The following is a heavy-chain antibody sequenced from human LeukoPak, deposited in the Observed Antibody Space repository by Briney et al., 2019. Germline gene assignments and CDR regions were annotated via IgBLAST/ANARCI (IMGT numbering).Heavy chain of an antibody. CDR1: GGSLTTYY. Sequence: SETLSLTCAVFGGSLTTYYWSWIRQPPGKGLEWIGKINHRGSTYYSPSLKSRVTISVDTSKNQFSLRLTSVTAADTAVYYCARPVYCSSTTCAGPFHIWGQGTMVTVSS. CDR3: ARPVYCSSTTCAGPFHI. J-gene: IGHJ3*02. V-gene: IGHV4-34*01. CDR2: INHRGST. D-gene: IGHD2-2*01.